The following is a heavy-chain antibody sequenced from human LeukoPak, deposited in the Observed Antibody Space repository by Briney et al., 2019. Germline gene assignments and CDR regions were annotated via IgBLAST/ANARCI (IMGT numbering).Heavy chain of an antibody. Sequence: GGSLRLSCAASGFTFSRYTMNWVRQAPGKGLEWVSYISSCSSTIYYADSVKGRFTISRDNAKNSLYLQMNSLRDEDTAVYYCARYVDTTMLTWGQGTLVTVSS. CDR2: ISSCSSTI. CDR3: ARYVDTTMLT. CDR1: GFTFSRYT. J-gene: IGHJ4*02. D-gene: IGHD5-18*01. V-gene: IGHV3-48*02.